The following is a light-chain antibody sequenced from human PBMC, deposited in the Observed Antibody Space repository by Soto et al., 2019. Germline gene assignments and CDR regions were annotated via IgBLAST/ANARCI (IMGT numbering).Light chain of an antibody. Sequence: EIVLTQSPGTLSLSSGERATLSCRASQSVNSNYLTWYQQKPGQAPRLLIYGASSRATGIPDRFSGSGSGTDFTLTISRLEPEDFAVYYCQQYGSSPGTFGQGTKVDIK. J-gene: IGKJ1*01. V-gene: IGKV3-20*01. CDR2: GAS. CDR3: QQYGSSPGT. CDR1: QSVNSNY.